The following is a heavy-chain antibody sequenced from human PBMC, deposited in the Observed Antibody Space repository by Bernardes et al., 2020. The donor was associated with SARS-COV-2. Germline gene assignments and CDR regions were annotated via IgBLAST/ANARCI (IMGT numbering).Heavy chain of an antibody. CDR2: IYFSGTS. CDR3: ARHEYYFDSNTWPLFYS. Sequence: SETLSLTCTVSGDSISSRNYYWGWIRQPPGKGLEWIGSIYFSGTSYYNSSLKSRVTISVDTSKNQFSLKLNSVSAADTAVYYCARHEYYFDSNTWPLFYSWGQGTLVTVSS. CDR1: GDSISSRNYY. D-gene: IGHD3-22*01. J-gene: IGHJ5*01. V-gene: IGHV4-39*01.